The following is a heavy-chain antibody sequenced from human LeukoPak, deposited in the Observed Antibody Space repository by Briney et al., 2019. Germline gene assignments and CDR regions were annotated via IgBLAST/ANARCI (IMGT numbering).Heavy chain of an antibody. CDR1: GFTVSSNY. V-gene: IGHV3-53*01. CDR2: IYSGGST. CDR3: ARIYAQPMYYFDY. J-gene: IGHJ4*02. D-gene: IGHD3-16*01. Sequence: PGGSLRLSCAASGFTVSSNYMSWVRQAPGKGLEWVSVIYSGGSTYYADSAKGRFTISRDNSKNTLYLQMNSLRAEDTAVYYCARIYAQPMYYFDYWGQGTLVTVSS.